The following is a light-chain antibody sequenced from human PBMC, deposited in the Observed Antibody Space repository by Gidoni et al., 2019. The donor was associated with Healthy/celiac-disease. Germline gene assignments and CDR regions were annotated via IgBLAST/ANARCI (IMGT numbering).Light chain of an antibody. V-gene: IGKV1-6*01. CDR3: LQDYNYPWT. CDR2: AAS. CDR1: QGIRND. J-gene: IGKJ1*01. Sequence: AIQMTQSPSSLSAPVGDRVTITCRASQGIRNDLGWYQQKPGKAPKLLIYAASSLQSGVPSRFSGSGSVTDFTLTISSLQPEDFATYYCLQDYNYPWTFGQGTKVEIK.